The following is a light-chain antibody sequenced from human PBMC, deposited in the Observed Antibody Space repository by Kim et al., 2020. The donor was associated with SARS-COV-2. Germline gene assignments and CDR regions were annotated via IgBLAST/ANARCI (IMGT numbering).Light chain of an antibody. CDR2: DSS. J-gene: IGKJ4*01. CDR3: QQRSNWPPALA. Sequence: PGERATLPCLAHPSGRPYLTWFQPKPGPAPRPHISDSSYRATGLPARFSGSWSGTGFPRTISSLQSEDFAVYYCQQRSNWPPALAFGGGNKVDIK. V-gene: IGKV3-11*01. CDR1: PSGRPY.